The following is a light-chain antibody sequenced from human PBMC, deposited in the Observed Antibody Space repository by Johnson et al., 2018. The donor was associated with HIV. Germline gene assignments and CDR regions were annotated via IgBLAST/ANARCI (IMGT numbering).Light chain of an antibody. Sequence: QSVLTQPPSVSAAPGQKVTISCSGSSSNIGNNYVSWYRQLPGTAPKLLIYENTHRPSGIPDRFSGSNSGPSATLAITVLQTGDEADSYCETWDRSLSAGGVFGTGTKVTVL. CDR3: ETWDRSLSAGGV. CDR1: SSNIGNNY. J-gene: IGLJ1*01. V-gene: IGLV1-51*02. CDR2: ENT.